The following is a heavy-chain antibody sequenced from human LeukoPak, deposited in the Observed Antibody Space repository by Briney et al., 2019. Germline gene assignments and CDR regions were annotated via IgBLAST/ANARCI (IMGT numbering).Heavy chain of an antibody. Sequence: GGSLRLSCAASGFTFSNAWMRWVRQAPGKGLEWVGRIKSKTDGGTTDYAAPVKGRFTISRDDSKHTLYLQMNSLRAEDTAVYYCAKVEAVWGSYRYEAVYYFDYWGQGTLVTVSS. D-gene: IGHD3-16*02. CDR3: AKVEAVWGSYRYEAVYYFDY. CDR1: GFTFSNAW. V-gene: IGHV3-15*01. CDR2: IKSKTDGGTT. J-gene: IGHJ4*02.